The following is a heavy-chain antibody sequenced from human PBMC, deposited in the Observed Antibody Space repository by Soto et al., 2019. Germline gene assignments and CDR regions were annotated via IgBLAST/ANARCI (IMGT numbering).Heavy chain of an antibody. CDR3: ASSVVVTAQPHDAFDI. D-gene: IGHD2-21*02. J-gene: IGHJ3*02. CDR2: IIPIFGTA. V-gene: IGHV1-69*13. CDR1: GGTFSSYA. Sequence: SVKASCKASGGTFSSYAISWVRQAPGQGLEWMGGIIPIFGTANYAQKFQGRVTITADESTSTAYMELSSLRSEDTAVYYCASSVVVTAQPHDAFDIWGQGTMVTVSS.